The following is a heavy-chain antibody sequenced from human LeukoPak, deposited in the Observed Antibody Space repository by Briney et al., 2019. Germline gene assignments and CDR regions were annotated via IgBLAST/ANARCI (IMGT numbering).Heavy chain of an antibody. D-gene: IGHD7-27*01. Sequence: GGSLRLSCEASGFTLSSSWMHWVRQSPAKGLVWVARITSDGTDTKYADSVKGRFSISRDDSKNTLYLQMDSLRSDDTAVYYCAKDGATWRDPGAYWGQGTLVAVSS. J-gene: IGHJ4*02. CDR3: AKDGATWRDPGAY. CDR2: ITSDGTDT. CDR1: GFTLSSSW. V-gene: IGHV3-74*01.